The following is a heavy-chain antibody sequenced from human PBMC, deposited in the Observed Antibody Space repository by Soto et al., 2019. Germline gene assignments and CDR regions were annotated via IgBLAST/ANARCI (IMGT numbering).Heavy chain of an antibody. CDR1: GYTFTSYG. J-gene: IGHJ4*02. CDR2: ISAYNGNT. D-gene: IGHD6-13*01. CDR3: ARVLVRSWSITQSFDY. Sequence: QVPLVQSGAEVKKPGASVKVSCKASGYTFTSYGISWVRQAPGQGLEWMGWISAYNGNTNYAQKLQGRVTMTTDTSTSTAYMERRRLRSHDTAVYYCARVLVRSWSITQSFDYWGQGTLVTVSS. V-gene: IGHV1-18*01.